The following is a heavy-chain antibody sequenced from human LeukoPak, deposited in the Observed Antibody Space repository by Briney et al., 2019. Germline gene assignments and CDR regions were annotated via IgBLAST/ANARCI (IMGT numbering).Heavy chain of an antibody. CDR1: GFTVDDYG. D-gene: IGHD1-1*01. Sequence: GGSLRLSCAASGFTVDDYGMSWVRHAPGKGLEWVGNIRPDGSEKQYVDSVKGRFTISRDNAKNTVYLQMNSLRAEDTAVYYCVRDEALWTLDWWGQGTLVSVSS. V-gene: IGHV3-7*01. CDR2: IRPDGSEK. CDR3: VRDEALWTLDW. J-gene: IGHJ4*02.